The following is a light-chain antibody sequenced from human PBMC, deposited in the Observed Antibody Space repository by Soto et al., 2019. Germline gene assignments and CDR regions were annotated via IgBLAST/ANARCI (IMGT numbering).Light chain of an antibody. Sequence: TVLTQSPGTLSLSPGERATLSCRASQNVSSNLLVWYQQHPGQAPRLLIYGASSRATGIPDRFSGSGSGSEFTLTITSLQSEDGALYYCQQYDKWPYTFGQGTRLEIK. V-gene: IGKV3-20*01. CDR2: GAS. J-gene: IGKJ5*01. CDR1: QNVSSNL. CDR3: QQYDKWPYT.